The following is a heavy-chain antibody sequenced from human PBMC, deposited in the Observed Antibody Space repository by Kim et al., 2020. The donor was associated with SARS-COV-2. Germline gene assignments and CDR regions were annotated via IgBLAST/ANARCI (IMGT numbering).Heavy chain of an antibody. J-gene: IGHJ6*02. D-gene: IGHD6-13*01. CDR1: GFTFSSYS. CDR3: AREGGSSWAINNYYYYGMDV. Sequence: GGSLRLSCAASGFTFSSYSMNWVRQAPGKGLEWVSSISSSSSYIYYADSVKGRFTISRDNAKNSLYLQMNSLRAEDTAVYYCAREGGSSWAINNYYYYGMDVWGRGTTVTVSS. V-gene: IGHV3-21*01. CDR2: ISSSSSYI.